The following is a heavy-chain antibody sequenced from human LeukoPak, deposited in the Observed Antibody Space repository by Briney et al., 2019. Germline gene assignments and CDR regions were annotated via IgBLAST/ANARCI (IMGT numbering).Heavy chain of an antibody. CDR3: AKGVLGDYYYYYMDV. J-gene: IGHJ6*03. CDR2: NSWNCGRI. V-gene: IGHV3-9*03. Sequence: SLSLSCAASGFTVSSKYMRWVRQAPGKGLEWVSGNSWNCGRIVYAVSVEGRFTISRDNAENSLYQQEHSVRREHMALYYWAKGVLGDYYYYYMDVWGKGTTVSIPS. CDR1: GFTVSSKY.